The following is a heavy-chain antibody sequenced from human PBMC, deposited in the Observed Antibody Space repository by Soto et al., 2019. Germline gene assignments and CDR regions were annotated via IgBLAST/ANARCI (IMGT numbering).Heavy chain of an antibody. CDR3: ARDVWADLTC. CDR1: GFTFSRYW. D-gene: IGHD2-8*01. CDR2: INSDASST. Sequence: TWVPLRLSCAASGFTFSRYWMHWVRQAPGKGLVWVARINSDASSTAYADSVKGRFTISRDNAKNTVYLQMNSLRAEDTAVYYCARDVWADLTCWGQGTLVTVSP. J-gene: IGHJ4*02. V-gene: IGHV3-74*01.